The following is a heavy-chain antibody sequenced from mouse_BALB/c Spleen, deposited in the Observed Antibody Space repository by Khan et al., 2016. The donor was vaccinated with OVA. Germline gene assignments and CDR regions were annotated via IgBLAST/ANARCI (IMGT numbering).Heavy chain of an antibody. CDR1: GYTFTNYG. CDR3: ARISSCWYSDV. V-gene: IGHV9-1*02. Sequence: QIQLVQSGPELKKPGETVKISCKASGYTFTNYGMNWVKQAPGKGLKWMGWINTYTGEPTYADDFKGRFAFSLETSASTAYLQLSNLTNEDITAEFGARISSCWYSDVWGEGTTVTVSS. CDR2: INTYTGEP. J-gene: IGHJ1*01.